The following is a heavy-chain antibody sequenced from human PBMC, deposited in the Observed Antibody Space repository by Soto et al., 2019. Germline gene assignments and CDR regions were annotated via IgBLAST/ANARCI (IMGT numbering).Heavy chain of an antibody. D-gene: IGHD1-26*01. Sequence: EVQLEESGGAVVQSGGSLRLSCAASGFTFDEFSMHWVRQVPGKGLEWVSLIGRDGVNRYYGDSVKGRFTISRDNSENSLYLQMNSLSTEDTGLYYCANKRFGTKWVSFDSWGRGTLVTVSS. CDR2: IGRDGVNR. CDR1: GFTFDEFS. J-gene: IGHJ4*02. V-gene: IGHV3-43*01. CDR3: ANKRFGTKWVSFDS.